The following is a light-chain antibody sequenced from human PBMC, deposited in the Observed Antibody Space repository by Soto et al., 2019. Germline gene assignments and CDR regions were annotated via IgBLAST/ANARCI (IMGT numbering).Light chain of an antibody. J-gene: IGKJ1*01. V-gene: IGKV3-11*01. Sequence: EVVLTQSPATLSLSPGERATLSCRASQSVTTYLAWYQQKPGQAPRLLIYDASTRATGIPARFNGSGSGTDFTLTISRLEPEDFAVYYCQQYGNSPQTFGQGTKVEIK. CDR2: DAS. CDR3: QQYGNSPQT. CDR1: QSVTTY.